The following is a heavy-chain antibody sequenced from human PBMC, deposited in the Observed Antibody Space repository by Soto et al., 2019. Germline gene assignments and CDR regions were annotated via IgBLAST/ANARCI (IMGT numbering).Heavy chain of an antibody. Sequence: ASVKVSCKASGYTFTSYHMHWVRQAPGQGLEWMGIITPNSGSTTYAQKFQGRVTVTRDTSTNTVYMELSSLRSEDTAVYYCATDRGGSYSLHEIDYWRQGTLVPVSS. CDR2: ITPNSGST. CDR1: GYTFTSYH. CDR3: ATDRGGSYSLHEIDY. J-gene: IGHJ4*02. D-gene: IGHD1-26*01. V-gene: IGHV1-46*01.